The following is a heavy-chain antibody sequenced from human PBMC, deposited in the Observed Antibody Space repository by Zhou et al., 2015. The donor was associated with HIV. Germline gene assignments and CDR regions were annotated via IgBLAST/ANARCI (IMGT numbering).Heavy chain of an antibody. CDR3: AREALVCSSTSCYRSWFDP. D-gene: IGHD2-2*01. Sequence: QVQLVQSGAEVKKPGSSVKVSCKASGGTFSSYAISWVRQAPGQGLEWMGGIIPIFGTANYAQKFQGRVTITADESTSTAYMELSSLRSEDTAVYYCAREALVCSSTSCYRSWFDPWGQGTLVTVSS. J-gene: IGHJ5*02. CDR2: IIPIFGTA. CDR1: GGTFSSYA. V-gene: IGHV1-69*01.